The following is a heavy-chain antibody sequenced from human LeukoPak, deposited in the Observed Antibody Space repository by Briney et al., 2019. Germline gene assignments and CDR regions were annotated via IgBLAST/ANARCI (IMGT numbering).Heavy chain of an antibody. CDR2: ITGNGGST. D-gene: IGHD3-10*01. CDR1: GFTFSNYA. J-gene: IGHJ6*03. Sequence: GGSLRLSCAASGFTFSNYAMHWVRQAPGKGLEYVSAITGNGGSTYRANSVRGRFTISRDNSKNTVYLQMGSLRAEDMAVYYCARGPPGVFYMDVWGKGTTVTVSS. CDR3: ARGPPGVFYMDV. V-gene: IGHV3-64*01.